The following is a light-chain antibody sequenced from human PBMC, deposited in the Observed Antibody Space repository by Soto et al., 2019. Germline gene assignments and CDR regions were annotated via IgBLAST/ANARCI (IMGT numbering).Light chain of an antibody. CDR3: QQYNNWPPCT. J-gene: IGKJ1*01. V-gene: IGKV1-5*03. CDR1: QAISTM. CDR2: KAS. Sequence: SLSTGSVCKRDKITITCRARQAISTMLAWYQQKPGKAPHFLIYKASSLESGVPSRFSGSGSGTEFTLTISYLQSEDFAVYYCQQYNNWPPCTFGQGTIVDVK.